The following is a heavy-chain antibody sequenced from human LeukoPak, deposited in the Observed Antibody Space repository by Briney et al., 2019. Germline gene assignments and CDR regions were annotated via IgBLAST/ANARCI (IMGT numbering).Heavy chain of an antibody. CDR2: ISANSGNT. CDR1: GYTFTING. CDR3: ARDRTHAFDF. D-gene: IGHD1-14*01. Sequence: GASVKVSCKASGYTFTINGVSWVRQAPGQGLEWMGWISANSGNTNYAQRLQGRVTMTTDTSTTTAYMDLRSARSDDTAVYYCARDRTHAFDFWGQGTMVAVSS. V-gene: IGHV1-18*01. J-gene: IGHJ3*01.